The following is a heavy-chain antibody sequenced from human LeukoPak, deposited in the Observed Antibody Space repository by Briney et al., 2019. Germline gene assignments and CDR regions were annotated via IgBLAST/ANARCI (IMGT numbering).Heavy chain of an antibody. CDR1: GFTFSSYA. CDR2: ISYDGSNK. J-gene: IGHJ4*02. V-gene: IGHV3-30-3*01. Sequence: GRSLRLSCAASGFTFSSYAMHWVRQAPGKGLEWVAVISYDGSNKYYADSVKGRFTISRDNSKNTLYLQMNSLRAEDTAVYYCVRDCSSGSCSLFDYWGQGTLVTVSS. CDR3: VRDCSSGSCSLFDY. D-gene: IGHD2-15*01.